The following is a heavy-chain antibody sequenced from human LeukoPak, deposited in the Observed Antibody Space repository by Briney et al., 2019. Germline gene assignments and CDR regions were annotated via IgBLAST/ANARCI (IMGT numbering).Heavy chain of an antibody. CDR2: IRSKTDGGTT. Sequence: GGSLRLSCAASGFTFSNAWMSWVRQAPGKWLEWVGRIRSKTDGGTTDYAAPVKGRFTISRDDSKNTLYPQMNSLKTEDTAVYYCTTLGAILRYFDCLADCWGQGTLVTVSS. CDR3: TTLGAILRYFDCLADC. V-gene: IGHV3-15*01. CDR1: GFTFSNAW. J-gene: IGHJ4*02. D-gene: IGHD3-9*01.